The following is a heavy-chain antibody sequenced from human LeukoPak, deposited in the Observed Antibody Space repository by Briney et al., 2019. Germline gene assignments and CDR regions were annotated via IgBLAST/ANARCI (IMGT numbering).Heavy chain of an antibody. J-gene: IGHJ6*02. D-gene: IGHD2-2*02. CDR2: ISSSSSYI. CDR1: GFTFSSYW. V-gene: IGHV3-21*01. CDR3: AGKGRYCSSTSCYTEYYYYYYGMDV. Sequence: PGGSLRLSCAASGFTFSSYWMHWVRQAPGKGLEWVSSISSSSSYIYYADSVKGRFTISRDNAKNSLYLQMNSLRAEDTAVYYCAGKGRYCSSTSCYTEYYYYYYGMDVWGQGTTVTVPS.